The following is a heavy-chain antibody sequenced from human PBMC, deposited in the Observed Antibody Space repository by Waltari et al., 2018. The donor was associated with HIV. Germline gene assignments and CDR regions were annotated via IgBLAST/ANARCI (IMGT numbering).Heavy chain of an antibody. CDR2: INHRGYT. CDR3: ARIPKRFNWNFDP. CDR1: GGSFSGYY. D-gene: IGHD1-20*01. V-gene: IGHV4-34*02. Sequence: QVYLQQWGSGLLKPSETLSLTCAVYGGSFSGYYWSWGRQAPGKGLEWIGEINHRGYTNYNPSLKSRVVMLVDTSKQQFSLKMTSVTAADTAVYFCARIPKRFNWNFDPWGPGTLVTVSS. J-gene: IGHJ5*02.